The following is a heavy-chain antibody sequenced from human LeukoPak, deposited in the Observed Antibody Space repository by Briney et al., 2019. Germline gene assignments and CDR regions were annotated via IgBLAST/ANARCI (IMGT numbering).Heavy chain of an antibody. Sequence: GGSLRLSCAASGFTFSSYVMHWVRQAPGKGLERGAVISYDGSNKYYADSVKGRFTISRDNSKNTLYLQMNSLRAEDTAVYYCAKDTGGDGAFDIWGQGTMVTVSS. CDR3: AKDTGGDGAFDI. CDR1: GFTFSSYV. D-gene: IGHD2-8*02. CDR2: ISYDGSNK. J-gene: IGHJ3*02. V-gene: IGHV3-30*18.